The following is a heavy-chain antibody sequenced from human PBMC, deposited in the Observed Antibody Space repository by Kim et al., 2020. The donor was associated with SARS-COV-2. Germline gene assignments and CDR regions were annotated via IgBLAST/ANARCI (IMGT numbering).Heavy chain of an antibody. CDR1: GGSISSSSYY. Sequence: SETLSLTCTVSGGSISSSSYYWGWIRQPPGKGLEWIGSIYYSGSTYYNPSLKSRVTISVDTSKNQFSLKLSSVTAADTAVYYCARRGRGYYGSGSYGDAFDIWGQGTMVTVSS. CDR2: IYYSGST. CDR3: ARRGRGYYGSGSYGDAFDI. J-gene: IGHJ3*02. D-gene: IGHD3-10*01. V-gene: IGHV4-39*01.